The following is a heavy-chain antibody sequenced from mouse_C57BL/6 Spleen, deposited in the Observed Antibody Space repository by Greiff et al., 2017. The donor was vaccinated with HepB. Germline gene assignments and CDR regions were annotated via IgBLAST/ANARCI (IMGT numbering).Heavy chain of an antibody. CDR2: ISDGGSYT. D-gene: IGHD1-1*01. V-gene: IGHV5-4*03. J-gene: IGHJ4*01. Sequence: DVKLVESGGGLVKPGGSLKLSCAASGFTFSSYAMSWVRQTPEKRLEWVATISDGGSYTYYPDNVKGRFTISRDNAKNNLYLQMSHLKSEDTAMYYCARAGTTVVATVDYWGQGTSVTVSS. CDR1: GFTFSSYA. CDR3: ARAGTTVVATVDY.